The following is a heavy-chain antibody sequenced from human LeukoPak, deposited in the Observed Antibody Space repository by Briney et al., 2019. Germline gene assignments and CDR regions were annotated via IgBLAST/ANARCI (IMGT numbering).Heavy chain of an antibody. Sequence: SQTLSLTCTVSGGSISNTDSYWNWIRQPPGKGLEWIGYISYSGSTNYNPSLKSRVSISIDTSKNQFSLKLSSVTAADTAVYYCAREDVGATSPDAFDIWGQGTMVTVSS. CDR1: GGSISNTDSY. CDR2: ISYSGST. J-gene: IGHJ3*02. V-gene: IGHV4-30-4*01. D-gene: IGHD1-26*01. CDR3: AREDVGATSPDAFDI.